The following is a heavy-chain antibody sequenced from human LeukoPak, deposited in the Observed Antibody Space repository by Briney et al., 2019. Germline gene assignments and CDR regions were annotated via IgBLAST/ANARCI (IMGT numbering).Heavy chain of an antibody. CDR2: ISGSGGST. CDR1: GFTFSSYA. J-gene: IGHJ5*02. D-gene: IGHD5-24*01. Sequence: PGGSLRLSCAASGFTFSSYAMSWVRQAPGKGLEWVSSISGSGGSTYHADSVKGRFTISRENSKNTLYLQMNSLRAEDTAVYYCAKGAVERKNCFDPWGQGTLVTVSS. CDR3: AKGAVERKNCFDP. V-gene: IGHV3-23*01.